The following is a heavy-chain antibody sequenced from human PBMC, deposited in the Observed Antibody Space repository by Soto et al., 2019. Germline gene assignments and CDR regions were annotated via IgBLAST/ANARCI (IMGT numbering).Heavy chain of an antibody. Sequence: QITLKESGPTLVKPTQTLTLTCTFSGFSLSTSGVGVGWIRQPPVKALEWLALIYWDDDKRYSPSLKSRLTITKDNSKSQVVLKMTNMDPLDTATYYCVHRVDLWTWGQGTLVTVSS. V-gene: IGHV2-5*02. CDR2: IYWDDDK. J-gene: IGHJ5*02. D-gene: IGHD3-10*01. CDR1: GFSLSTSGVG. CDR3: VHRVDLWT.